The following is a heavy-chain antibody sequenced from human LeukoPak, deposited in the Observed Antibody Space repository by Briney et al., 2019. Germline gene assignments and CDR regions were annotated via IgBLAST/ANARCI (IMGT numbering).Heavy chain of an antibody. CDR1: GFMFSSYW. V-gene: IGHV3-74*01. J-gene: IGHJ3*02. CDR3: VRWGTTVTTNIPAFDI. Sequence: PGGSLRLSCAASGFMFSSYWMHWVRQLPGKGLVWVSRINIDGSTTTYADSAKGRFTISRDNAKNTLYLQMNSLRAEDTAVYYCVRWGTTVTTNIPAFDIWGQGTVVTVSS. D-gene: IGHD4-17*01. CDR2: INIDGSTT.